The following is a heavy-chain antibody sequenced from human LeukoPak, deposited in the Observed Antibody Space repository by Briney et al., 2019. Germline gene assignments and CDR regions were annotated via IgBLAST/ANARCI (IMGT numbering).Heavy chain of an antibody. D-gene: IGHD3-22*01. CDR1: GYTFTSYY. CDR3: ARDSLPSSGYGFISY. V-gene: IGHV1-69*05. J-gene: IGHJ4*02. Sequence: SVKVSCKASGYTFTSYYMHWVRQAPGQGLEWMGRIIPIFGTANYAQKFQGRVTITTDESTSTAYMELSSLRSEDTAVYYCARDSLPSSGYGFISYWGQGTLVTVSS. CDR2: IIPIFGTA.